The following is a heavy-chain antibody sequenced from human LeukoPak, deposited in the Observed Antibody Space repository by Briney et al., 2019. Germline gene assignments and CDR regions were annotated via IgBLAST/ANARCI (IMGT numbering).Heavy chain of an antibody. D-gene: IGHD3-10*01. V-gene: IGHV4-4*07. CDR2: TYSSGST. J-gene: IGHJ3*02. Sequence: SETLSLTCTVSGGSISNYYWSWIRQPAGKGLEWIGRTYSSGSTDYNPSLKSRLTMSIDTSKNQFSLKLSSVTAADTAVYYCAKRGGEGTLDAFDIWGQGTMVTVSS. CDR1: GGSISNYY. CDR3: AKRGGEGTLDAFDI.